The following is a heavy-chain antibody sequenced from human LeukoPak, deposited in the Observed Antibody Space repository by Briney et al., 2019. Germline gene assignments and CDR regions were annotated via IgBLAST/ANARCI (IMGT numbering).Heavy chain of an antibody. Sequence: ASVKVSCKASGYTFTSYGISWVRQAPGQGLEWMGWISAYNGNTNYAQKLQGRVTMTTDTSTSTAYMELRSLRSDDTAVYYCAGSIFGSGAEDAFDIWGQGTMVTVSS. CDR3: AGSIFGSGAEDAFDI. CDR1: GYTFTSYG. D-gene: IGHD3-10*01. CDR2: ISAYNGNT. V-gene: IGHV1-18*01. J-gene: IGHJ3*02.